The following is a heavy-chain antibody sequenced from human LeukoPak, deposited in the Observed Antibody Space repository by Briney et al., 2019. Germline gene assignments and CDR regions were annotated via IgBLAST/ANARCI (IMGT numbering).Heavy chain of an antibody. CDR2: IYYSGST. J-gene: IGHJ4*02. CDR3: VRATTVTTPADC. D-gene: IGHD4-17*01. CDR1: CGSISIGAYY. V-gene: IGHV4-31*03. Sequence: SETLSLTCTVSCGSISIGAYYWSWIRQHPGKGLEWIGYIYYSGSTYYNPSLKSRVTISVDTSKNQFSLKLCAVTAADTTVYYCVRATTVTTPADCWGQGTLVTVSS.